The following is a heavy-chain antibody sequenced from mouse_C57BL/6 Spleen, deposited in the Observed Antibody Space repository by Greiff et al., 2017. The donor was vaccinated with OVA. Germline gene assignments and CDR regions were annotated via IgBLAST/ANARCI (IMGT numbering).Heavy chain of an antibody. J-gene: IGHJ2*01. Sequence: EVQGVESGGDLVKPGGSLKLSCAASGFTFSSYGMSWVRQTPDKRLEWVATISSGGSYTYYPDSVKGRFTISRDNAKNTLYLQMSSLKSEDTAMYYCARHRDYYGSPYFDYWGQGTTLTVSS. V-gene: IGHV5-6*01. CDR3: ARHRDYYGSPYFDY. CDR1: GFTFSSYG. D-gene: IGHD1-1*01. CDR2: ISSGGSYT.